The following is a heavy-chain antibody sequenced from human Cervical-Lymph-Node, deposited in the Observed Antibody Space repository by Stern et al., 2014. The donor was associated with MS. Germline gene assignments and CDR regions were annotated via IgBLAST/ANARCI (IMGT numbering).Heavy chain of an antibody. CDR2: ISSGGSYI. D-gene: IGHD4-23*01. CDR1: GFTFSSYS. Sequence: EVQLVQSGGGLVKPGGSLRLSCAAYGFTFSSYSMNWVRQAPGKGLEWVASISSGGSYIYYADSLKGRFTISRDNAKNSLYLQMNSLRAEDTAVYYCARGRGGNYRYYFDYWGQGTLVTVSS. V-gene: IGHV3-21*01. CDR3: ARGRGGNYRYYFDY. J-gene: IGHJ4*02.